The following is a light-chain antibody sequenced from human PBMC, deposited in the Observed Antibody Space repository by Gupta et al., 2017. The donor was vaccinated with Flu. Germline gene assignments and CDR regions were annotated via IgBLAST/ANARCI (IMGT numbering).Light chain of an antibody. CDR2: EVS. CDR3: TSYAGSNNLV. CDR1: SSDVGGYNY. V-gene: IGLV2-8*01. J-gene: IGLJ2*01. Sequence: TSSDVGGYNYVSWYQQHPGKAPYLMIYEVSRRPSGVPDRFSGSKSGNTASLTVSGLQAEDEADYYCTSYAGSNNLVFGGGTKLTVL.